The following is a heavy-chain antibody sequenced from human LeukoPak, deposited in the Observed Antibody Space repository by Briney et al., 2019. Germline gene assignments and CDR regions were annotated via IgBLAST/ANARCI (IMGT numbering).Heavy chain of an antibody. CDR2: ISSSGSTI. Sequence: GGSLRLSCAAPGFSISSYEMNWVRQAPGKGLEWVSHISSSGSTIWYADSVKGRFTISRDNAKNSLYLQMNSLRAEDTAVYYCARVELAPYYYYMDVWGKGTTVTVSS. J-gene: IGHJ6*03. V-gene: IGHV3-48*03. CDR1: GFSISSYE. D-gene: IGHD1-7*01. CDR3: ARVELAPYYYYMDV.